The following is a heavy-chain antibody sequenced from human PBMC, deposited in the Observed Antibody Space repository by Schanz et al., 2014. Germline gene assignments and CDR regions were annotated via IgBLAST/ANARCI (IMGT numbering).Heavy chain of an antibody. CDR1: GGSISSGSYY. CDR3: ARDRGHGDLPGDI. D-gene: IGHD4-17*01. CDR2: INQSGTT. Sequence: QVQLQESGPGLVKPSQTLSLTCSVSGGSISSGSYYWNWIRQPAGKGLEWIGEINQSGTTNYNPSLKSRVTISVDTSKNQFSLNLSSATAADTAVYYCARDRGHGDLPGDIWGQGTMVTVSS. J-gene: IGHJ3*02. V-gene: IGHV4-61*02.